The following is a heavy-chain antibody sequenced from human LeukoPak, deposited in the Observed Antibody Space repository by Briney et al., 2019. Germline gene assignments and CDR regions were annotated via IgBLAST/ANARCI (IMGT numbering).Heavy chain of an antibody. J-gene: IGHJ4*02. D-gene: IGHD6-13*01. V-gene: IGHV4-59*01. CDR1: GGSISTYY. CDR2: IYYSGST. Sequence: SETLTLTCTVSGGSISTYYWSWLPQPPGKGLEGIGDIYYSGSTNYNPSLKSRVTISVDTSKNQFSLRLNSVTAADTAVYYCARGVSSSWYPIDYWGQGTLVTVSS. CDR3: ARGVSSSWYPIDY.